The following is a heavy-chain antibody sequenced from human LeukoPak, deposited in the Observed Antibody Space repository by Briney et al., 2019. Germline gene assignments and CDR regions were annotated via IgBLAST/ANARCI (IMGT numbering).Heavy chain of an antibody. D-gene: IGHD3-10*02. J-gene: IGHJ5*01. CDR2: IKEDGSEK. CDR1: GFTFRKYW. V-gene: IGHV3-7*01. Sequence: PGGSLRLSCAASGFTFRKYWMTWFRQAPGKGLGWVANIKEDGSEKNYVDSVKGRFTISRDRAKNSVYLQMNSLRAEDTAVYYCPRELSGDVFDFWGRGTLVIVSS. CDR3: PRELSGDVFDF.